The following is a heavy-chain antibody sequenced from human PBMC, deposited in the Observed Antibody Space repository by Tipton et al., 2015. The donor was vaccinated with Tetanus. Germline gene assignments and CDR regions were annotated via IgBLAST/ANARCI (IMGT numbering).Heavy chain of an antibody. CDR1: GGSVSSGSYY. D-gene: IGHD3-10*01. CDR2: IYYSGST. Sequence: TLSLTCTVSGGSVSSGSYYWSWIRQPPGKGLEWIGYIYYSGSTNYNPSLKSRVTISVDTSKNQFSLKLNSVTAADTAVYYCARDRDYYGSGSRGMDVWGQGTRVTVSS. CDR3: ARDRDYYGSGSRGMDV. V-gene: IGHV4-61*01. J-gene: IGHJ6*02.